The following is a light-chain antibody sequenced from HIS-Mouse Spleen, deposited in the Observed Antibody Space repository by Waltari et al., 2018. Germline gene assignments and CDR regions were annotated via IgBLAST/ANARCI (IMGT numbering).Light chain of an antibody. CDR3: SSYTSSSTRV. Sequence: QSALTQPASVSGSPGQSITISCTGTSSDVGGYNYGPWYQQHPGKAPKLMIYEVSNRPSGVSNRFSGSKSGNTASLTISGLQAEDEADYYCSSYTSSSTRVFGGGTKLTVL. CDR1: SSDVGGYNY. V-gene: IGLV2-14*01. CDR2: EVS. J-gene: IGLJ3*02.